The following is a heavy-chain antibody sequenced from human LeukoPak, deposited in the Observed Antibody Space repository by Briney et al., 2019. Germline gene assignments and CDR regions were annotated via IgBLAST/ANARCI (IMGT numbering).Heavy chain of an antibody. CDR3: ARDYGYCSSTSCLYFDY. CDR1: GYTFTGYY. D-gene: IGHD2-2*01. V-gene: IGHV1-2*02. J-gene: IGHJ4*02. Sequence: ASVKVSCKASGYTFTGYYMHWVRQAPGQGLEWMGWINPNSGGTNYAQKFQGRATMTRDTSISTAYMELSRLRSDDTAVYYCARDYGYCSSTSCLYFDYWGQGTLVTVSS. CDR2: INPNSGGT.